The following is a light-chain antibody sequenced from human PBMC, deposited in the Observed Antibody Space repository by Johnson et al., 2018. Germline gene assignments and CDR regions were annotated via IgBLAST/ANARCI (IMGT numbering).Light chain of an antibody. CDR3: GTWDSSLSAGNV. J-gene: IGLJ1*01. CDR1: SSNIGNNY. CDR2: ENN. Sequence: QSVLTQPPSVSAAPGKKVTISCSGSSSNIGNNYVSWYQQLPGTAPKLLIYENNKRPSGIPDRFSGSKYGTSATLGITGLQTGDEADYYCGTWDSSLSAGNVVGTGTKVTVL. V-gene: IGLV1-51*02.